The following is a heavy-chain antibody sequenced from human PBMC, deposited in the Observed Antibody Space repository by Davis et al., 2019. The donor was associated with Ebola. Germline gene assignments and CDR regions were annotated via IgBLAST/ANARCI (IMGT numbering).Heavy chain of an antibody. CDR1: GFTFSSYW. CDR2: INSDGSST. J-gene: IGHJ6*04. V-gene: IGHV3-74*01. D-gene: IGHD2-2*01. Sequence: HTGGSLRLSCAASGFTFSSYWMHWLRQAPGKGLVWVSRINSDGSSTSYADSVNGRFTISRDNAKNTLYLQMNSLRAEDTAVYYCARDHCSSTSCRPYYYYGMDVWGKGTTVTVSS. CDR3: ARDHCSSTSCRPYYYYGMDV.